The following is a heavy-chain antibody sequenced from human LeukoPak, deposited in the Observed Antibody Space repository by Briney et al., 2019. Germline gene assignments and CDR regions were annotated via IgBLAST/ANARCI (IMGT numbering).Heavy chain of an antibody. V-gene: IGHV1-69*13. CDR1: GGTFSSYA. CDR2: IIPIFGTA. Sequence: ASVKVSCKASGGTFSSYAISWVRQAPGQGLEWMGGIIPIFGTANYAQKFQGRVTITADESTSTAYMELSSLRSEDTAVYYCAREAVGYYYYYMDVWGKGTTVTVSS. D-gene: IGHD3-10*01. CDR3: AREAVGYYYYYMDV. J-gene: IGHJ6*03.